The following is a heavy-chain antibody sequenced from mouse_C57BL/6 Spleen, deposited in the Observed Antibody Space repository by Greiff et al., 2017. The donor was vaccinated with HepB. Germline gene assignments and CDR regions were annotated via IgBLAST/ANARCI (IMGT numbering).Heavy chain of an antibody. CDR3: ARSVGEKAWFAY. J-gene: IGHJ3*01. CDR1: GYTFTDYY. CDR2: INPNNGGT. Sequence: VQLQQSGPELVKPGASVKISCKASGYTFTDYYMNWVKQSHGKSLEWIGDINPNNGGTSYNQKFKGKATLTVDESSSTADMELRSLTSEDSAVYYCARSVGEKAWFAYWGQGTLVTVSA. V-gene: IGHV1-26*01.